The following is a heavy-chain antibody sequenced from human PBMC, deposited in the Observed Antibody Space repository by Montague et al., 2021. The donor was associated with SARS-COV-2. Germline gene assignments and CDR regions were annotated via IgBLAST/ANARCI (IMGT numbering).Heavy chain of an antibody. D-gene: IGHD3-16*01. CDR3: ARTARTDYTGYYYYAMDV. V-gene: IGHV2-70*11. CDR2: IDWDDDK. CDR1: GFSLSTSGMC. J-gene: IGHJ6*02. Sequence: PLLVKPTQTLTLTCTFSGFSLSTSGMCVSWIRQPPGKALEWLARIDWDDDKYYSTSLKTRLTISKDTSKNQVVLTMTNMDPVDTATYYCARTARTDYTGYYYYAMDVWGQGTTVTVSS.